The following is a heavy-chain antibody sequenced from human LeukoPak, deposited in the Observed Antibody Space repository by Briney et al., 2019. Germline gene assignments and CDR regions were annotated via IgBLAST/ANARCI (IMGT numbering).Heavy chain of an antibody. J-gene: IGHJ5*02. CDR2: IDPKSGDT. Sequence: ASVKVSCKPSGYTFSANYIHWMRQAPGQGLEWMGWIDPKSGDTIYAQKFQGRATMTRDTSIKTVYLDVTRLTFDDTAVYYCTRGYGTSMFDAWGQGTLVTVPS. CDR3: TRGYGTSMFDA. CDR1: GYTFSANY. V-gene: IGHV1-2*02. D-gene: IGHD3-16*01.